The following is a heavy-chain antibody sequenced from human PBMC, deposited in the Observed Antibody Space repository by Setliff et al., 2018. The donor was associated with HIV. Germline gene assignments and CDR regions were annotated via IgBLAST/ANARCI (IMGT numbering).Heavy chain of an antibody. J-gene: IGHJ6*03. CDR2: ISYSGTT. CDR3: ARRRPPPTGSYSKYYMDV. V-gene: IGHV4-59*08. Sequence: SETLSLTCTVSGGSISSYYWSWIRQPPGKGLEWIGHISYSGTTNYNPSLKSRVTISVDTSKNQFSLKLNYVTSADAAVYYCARRRPPPTGSYSKYYMDVWGTGTTVTVSS. D-gene: IGHD1-26*01. CDR1: GGSISSYY.